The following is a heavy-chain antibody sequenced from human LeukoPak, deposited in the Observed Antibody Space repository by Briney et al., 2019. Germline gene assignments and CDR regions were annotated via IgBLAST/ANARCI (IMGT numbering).Heavy chain of an antibody. CDR3: ARGQDTAYAFDI. CDR2: ISGSGSTI. V-gene: IGHV3-48*03. Sequence: GGSLRLSCAASGFTFSIYEMNWVRQAPGKGLEWVSFISGSGSTIHFADSVKGRFTISRDNAKNSLYLQMNSLRAEDTAVYYCARGQDTAYAFDIWGQGTMVTVSS. J-gene: IGHJ3*02. D-gene: IGHD5-18*01. CDR1: GFTFSIYE.